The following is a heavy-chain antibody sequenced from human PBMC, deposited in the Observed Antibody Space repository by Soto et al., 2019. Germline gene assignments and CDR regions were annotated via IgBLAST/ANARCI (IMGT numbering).Heavy chain of an antibody. Sequence: QITLKESGPTLVKPTQTLTLTCTFSGFSLSTSGVGVGWIRQPPGKALEWLTLIYWDADKRYSPSLKSRLTITKDTSKNQVVLTMTNMDPVDTATYYCTYRDCRGGNCFGDHWGQGILVTVSS. J-gene: IGHJ4*02. CDR3: TYRDCRGGNCFGDH. CDR2: IYWDADK. CDR1: GFSLSTSGVG. V-gene: IGHV2-5*02. D-gene: IGHD2-15*01.